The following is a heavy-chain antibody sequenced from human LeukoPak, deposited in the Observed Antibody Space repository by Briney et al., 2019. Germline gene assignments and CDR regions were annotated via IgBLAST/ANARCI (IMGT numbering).Heavy chain of an antibody. CDR3: AKDLGYCSSFSCPFDY. CDR1: GFSFSSYT. D-gene: IGHD2-2*01. Sequence: GGFLRLSCAVSGFSFSSYTMSWVRQAPGKGLEWVSAISGSGGSTYYADCVKGRFTISRDNSKNTLFLQMNSLRAEDTAVYYCAKDLGYCSSFSCPFDYWGQGTLVTVSS. J-gene: IGHJ4*02. V-gene: IGHV3-23*01. CDR2: ISGSGGST.